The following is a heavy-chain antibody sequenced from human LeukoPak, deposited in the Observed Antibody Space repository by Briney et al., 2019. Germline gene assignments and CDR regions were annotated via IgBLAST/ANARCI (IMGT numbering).Heavy chain of an antibody. J-gene: IGHJ4*02. CDR1: GYTFTTFG. D-gene: IGHD2-15*01. CDR2: INTYNGNT. V-gene: IGHV1-18*01. Sequence: ASVKVSCKASGYTFTTFGITWVRQAHGQGLEWMGWINTYNGNTNYAQNLQGRVTMTTDTSTNTAYMELRSLTSDDTAVYYCARLGSDCGGGNCYWGQGTLVTVSS. CDR3: ARLGSDCGGGNCY.